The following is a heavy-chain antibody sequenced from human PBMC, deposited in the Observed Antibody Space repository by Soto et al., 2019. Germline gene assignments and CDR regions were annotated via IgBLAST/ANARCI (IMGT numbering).Heavy chain of an antibody. V-gene: IGHV3-30-3*01. Sequence: GGSLRLSCAASGFTFSSYAMHWVRQAPGKGLEWVAVISYDGSNKYYADSVKGRFTISRDNSKNTLYLQMNSLRAEDTAVYYCARDYGSGSYPGLHLDYYGMDVWGQGTTVTVSS. D-gene: IGHD3-10*01. CDR2: ISYDGSNK. CDR1: GFTFSSYA. J-gene: IGHJ6*02. CDR3: ARDYGSGSYPGLHLDYYGMDV.